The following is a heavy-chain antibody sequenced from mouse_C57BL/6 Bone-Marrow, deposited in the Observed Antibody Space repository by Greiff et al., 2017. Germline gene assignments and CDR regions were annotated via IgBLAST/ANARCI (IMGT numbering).Heavy chain of an antibody. CDR3: ANLLAY. CDR2: IDPSDSYT. Sequence: QVQLQQSGAELVMPGASVKMSCKASGYTFTSYWMHWVKQRPGQGLEWIGEIDPSDSYTNYNQKFKGKSTVTVDKSSSTAYMQLRSLTSEDSAVYYCANLLAYWGQGTLVTVSA. V-gene: IGHV1-69*01. J-gene: IGHJ3*01. CDR1: GYTFTSYW.